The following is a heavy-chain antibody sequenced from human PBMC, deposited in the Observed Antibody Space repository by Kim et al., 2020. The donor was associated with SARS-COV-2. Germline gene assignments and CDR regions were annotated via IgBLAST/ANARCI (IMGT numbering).Heavy chain of an antibody. Sequence: SETLSLTCTVSGGSISSYYWSWIRQPPGKGLEWIGYIYYSGSTNYNPSLKSRVTISVDTSKNQFSLKLSSVTAADTAVYYCARGAGYSSGSLPPDFDYWGQGTLVTVSS. CDR2: IYYSGST. V-gene: IGHV4-59*01. J-gene: IGHJ4*02. CDR1: GGSISSYY. D-gene: IGHD6-19*01. CDR3: ARGAGYSSGSLPPDFDY.